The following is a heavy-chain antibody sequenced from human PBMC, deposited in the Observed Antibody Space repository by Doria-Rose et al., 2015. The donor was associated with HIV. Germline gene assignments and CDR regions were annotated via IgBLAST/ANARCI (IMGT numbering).Heavy chain of an antibody. V-gene: IGHV4-59*01. J-gene: IGHJ4*02. CDR3: AIVLSGTYDY. D-gene: IGHD1-26*01. Sequence: QVQLQESGPGLVKPSETLSLTCSISGGSISHYYWSWIRQPPGKGLEYIGDIFYTGSTNYSPSLKSRVSISIDTSKNKFSLRLSSVTAADTAVYYCAIVLSGTYDYWGQGTLVTVSS. CDR2: IFYTGST. CDR1: GGSISHYY.